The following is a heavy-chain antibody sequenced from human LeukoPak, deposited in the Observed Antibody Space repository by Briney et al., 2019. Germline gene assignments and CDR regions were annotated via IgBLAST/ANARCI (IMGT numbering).Heavy chain of an antibody. CDR1: GFTFSTYG. Sequence: GGSLRLSCAASGFTFSTYGMHWVRQAPGKGLEWVAFIRYDGSNQNYADSVKGRFTISRDNSKNMLYVQMNSLRAEDTATYYCAKIYGFHLDYWGQGTLVTVSS. J-gene: IGHJ4*02. V-gene: IGHV3-30*02. D-gene: IGHD4-17*01. CDR3: AKIYGFHLDY. CDR2: IRYDGSNQ.